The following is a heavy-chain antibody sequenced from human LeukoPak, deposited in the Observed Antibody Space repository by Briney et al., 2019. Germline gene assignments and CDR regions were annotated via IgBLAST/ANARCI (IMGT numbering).Heavy chain of an antibody. CDR3: ATDRVRGVIPLGF. Sequence: GGSLRLSCAASGFTFSSYAMNWVRQAPGKGLEWVSALSGRGDSTYYTDPVKGRFTISRDNARNTLYLQMNSLRAEDTAVYYCATDRVRGVIPLGFWGQGTLVTVSS. CDR2: LSGRGDST. J-gene: IGHJ4*02. D-gene: IGHD3-10*01. CDR1: GFTFSSYA. V-gene: IGHV3-23*01.